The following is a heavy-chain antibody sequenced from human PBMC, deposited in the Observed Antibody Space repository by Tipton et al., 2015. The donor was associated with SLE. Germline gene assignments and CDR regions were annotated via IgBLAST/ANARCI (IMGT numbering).Heavy chain of an antibody. CDR2: VYSGGST. CDR1: GDSISRDY. J-gene: IGHJ4*02. CDR3: ARLGYNYDSDVYYGPIPVGY. D-gene: IGHD3-22*01. V-gene: IGHV4-59*01. Sequence: TLSLTCTVSGDSISRDYWSWIRQPPGGGLEWIAYVYSGGSTNYNPLLKSRLSISLDTSKRQVSLNLTSVTAADTAVYYCARLGYNYDSDVYYGPIPVGYWGQGTLVTVSS.